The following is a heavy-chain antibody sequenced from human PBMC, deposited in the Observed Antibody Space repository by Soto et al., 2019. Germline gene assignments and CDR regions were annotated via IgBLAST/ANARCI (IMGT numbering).Heavy chain of an antibody. Sequence: QVQLQESGPGLVKPSQTLSLTCTVSGGSISSGGYYWSWIRQHPGKGLEWIGYIYYSGSTYYNPSLKSRVTISVDTSKNQFSLKLSSVTAADTAVYYCARARVSSWHKRDYYYYGMDVWGQGTTVTVSS. D-gene: IGHD6-13*01. CDR1: GGSISSGGYY. V-gene: IGHV4-31*03. CDR3: ARARVSSWHKRDYYYYGMDV. J-gene: IGHJ6*02. CDR2: IYYSGST.